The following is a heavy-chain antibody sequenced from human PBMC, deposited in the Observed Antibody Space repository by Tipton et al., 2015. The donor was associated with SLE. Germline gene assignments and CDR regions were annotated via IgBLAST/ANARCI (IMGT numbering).Heavy chain of an antibody. CDR1: GFTFSIFW. D-gene: IGHD1-26*01. Sequence: GSLRLSCATSGFTFSIFWMSWVRQAPGKGLEWVANIKKDGSEDYYVDSVKGRFTISRDNSKNTLYLQMNSLRAEDAAIYYFWKQKWDQNWYFDLWGRGTLVTVSS. J-gene: IGHJ2*01. CDR2: IKKDGSED. V-gene: IGHV3-7*03. CDR3: WKQKWDQNWYFDL.